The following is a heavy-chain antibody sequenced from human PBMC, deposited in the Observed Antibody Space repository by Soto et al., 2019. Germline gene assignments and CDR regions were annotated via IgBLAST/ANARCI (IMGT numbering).Heavy chain of an antibody. CDR3: ARDLFAWGYSSSSYY. D-gene: IGHD6-6*01. CDR1: GFTFSSYS. Sequence: VGALRLSCAASGFTFSSYSMNWVRQAPGKGLEWVSSISSSSSYIYYADSVKGRLTISRDNAKNSLYLQMNSLRAEDTAVYYCARDLFAWGYSSSSYYWGQGTLVTVSS. CDR2: ISSSSSYI. J-gene: IGHJ4*02. V-gene: IGHV3-21*01.